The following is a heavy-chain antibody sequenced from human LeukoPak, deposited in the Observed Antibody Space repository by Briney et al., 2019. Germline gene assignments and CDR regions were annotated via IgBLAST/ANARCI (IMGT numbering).Heavy chain of an antibody. Sequence: SETLSLTCTVSGSSISSYYWSWIRQPPGKGLEWIGYIYYSGSTNYNPSLKSRVTISVDTSKNQFSLKLSSVTAADTAVYYCARAVNYDFWSGYPNWFDPWGQGTLVTVSS. J-gene: IGHJ5*02. V-gene: IGHV4-59*01. CDR1: GSSISSYY. CDR2: IYYSGST. CDR3: ARAVNYDFWSGYPNWFDP. D-gene: IGHD3-3*01.